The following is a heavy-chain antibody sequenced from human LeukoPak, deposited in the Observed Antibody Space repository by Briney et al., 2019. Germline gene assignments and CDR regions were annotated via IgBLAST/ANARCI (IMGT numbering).Heavy chain of an antibody. Sequence: GGSLRLSCAASGFNFGSYWMTWVRQAPGKGLEWVANINRDGSEEYYVGSLKGRFTISRDNAKNSLYLQMNSLRAEDTAVYYCARDLAGHYYGSGSSFDYWGQGTLVTVSS. CDR2: INRDGSEE. CDR3: ARDLAGHYYGSGSSFDY. D-gene: IGHD3-10*01. V-gene: IGHV3-7*01. J-gene: IGHJ4*02. CDR1: GFNFGSYW.